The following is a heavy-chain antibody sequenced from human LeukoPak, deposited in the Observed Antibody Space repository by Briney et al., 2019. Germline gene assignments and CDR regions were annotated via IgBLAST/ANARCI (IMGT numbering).Heavy chain of an antibody. CDR2: IRYDASHQ. CDR3: VKDQPPSGLGGSVLHH. J-gene: IGHJ5*02. Sequence: GGSLRLSCAASGFSFSSYGMHWVRQSPGKSLEWLAFIRYDASHQYYSDSLKGRFTISRDNSKNTLYLQMKSLRVEDSSIYYCVKDQPPSGLGGSVLHHWGQGTLVTVSS. V-gene: IGHV3-30*02. D-gene: IGHD2-15*01. CDR1: GFSFSSYG.